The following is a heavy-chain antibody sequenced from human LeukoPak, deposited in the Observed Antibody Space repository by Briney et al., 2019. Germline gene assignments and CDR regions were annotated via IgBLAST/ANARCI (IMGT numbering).Heavy chain of an antibody. Sequence: GESLKISCKGSGYTFTNYWIAWVRHMPGKGLEWMGIIYPGDSDTRYGPSFQGQVTISADKSINTAYLRWSRLKASDTAMYYCARLYGDYRDYWGQGTLVTVSS. CDR3: ARLYGDYRDY. D-gene: IGHD4-17*01. J-gene: IGHJ4*02. V-gene: IGHV5-51*01. CDR2: IYPGDSDT. CDR1: GYTFTNYW.